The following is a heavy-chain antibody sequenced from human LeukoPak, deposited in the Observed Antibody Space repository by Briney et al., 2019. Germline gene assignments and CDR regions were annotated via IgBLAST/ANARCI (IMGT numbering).Heavy chain of an antibody. Sequence: ASVKVSCKVSGYTVTELSMHWVRQSPGKGLEWMGGFHPEDGETIYAQKFQGRVSMTEDTSTDTAYMELSSLRSEDTAVYYCATRLFLVGATTGELDYWGQGTLVTVSS. CDR3: ATRLFLVGATTGELDY. CDR1: GYTVTELS. CDR2: FHPEDGET. V-gene: IGHV1-24*01. J-gene: IGHJ4*02. D-gene: IGHD1-26*01.